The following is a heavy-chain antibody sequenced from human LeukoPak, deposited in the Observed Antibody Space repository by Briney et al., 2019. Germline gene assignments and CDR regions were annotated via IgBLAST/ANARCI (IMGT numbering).Heavy chain of an antibody. D-gene: IGHD1-26*01. V-gene: IGHV4-34*01. CDR2: INHSGST. CDR1: DGSFSGYY. J-gene: IGHJ6*03. Sequence: PSETLSLTCAVYDGSFSGYYWSWVRQPPGKGLEWIGEINHSGSTNYNPSLKSRVNISVDTSKNQFSLKLSSVTAADTAVYYCARNIGVVGAPDYYYYMDVWGKGTTVTVSS. CDR3: ARNIGVVGAPDYYYYMDV.